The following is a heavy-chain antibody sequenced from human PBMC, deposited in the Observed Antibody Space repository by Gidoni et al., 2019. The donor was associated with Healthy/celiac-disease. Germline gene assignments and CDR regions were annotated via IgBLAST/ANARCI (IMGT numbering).Heavy chain of an antibody. Sequence: QVQLVQSGAEVKKPGASVKVSCKVSGYTLTELSMHWVRQAPGKGLEWMGGFDPEDGETIYAQKFQGRVTMTEDTSTDTAYMELSSLRSEDTAVYYCATDQNRQYYYGSGTSGYDYGMDVWGQGTTVTVSS. CDR2: FDPEDGET. CDR1: GYTLTELS. J-gene: IGHJ6*02. CDR3: ATDQNRQYYYGSGTSGYDYGMDV. V-gene: IGHV1-24*01. D-gene: IGHD3-10*01.